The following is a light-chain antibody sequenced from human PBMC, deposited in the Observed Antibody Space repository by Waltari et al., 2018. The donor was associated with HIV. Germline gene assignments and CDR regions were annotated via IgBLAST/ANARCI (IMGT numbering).Light chain of an antibody. CDR3: AAWDGSLRGGV. J-gene: IGLJ3*02. Sequence: QSVLTQPPSASGTPGQRVTISCSGSSSNIGTNDVSWYPHRPGTAPKLLIFTNNQRPSWVPDRFSASKSGTSASLAISALQSDDEADYYCAAWDGSLRGGVFGGGTKLTV. V-gene: IGLV1-47*01. CDR2: TNN. CDR1: SSNIGTND.